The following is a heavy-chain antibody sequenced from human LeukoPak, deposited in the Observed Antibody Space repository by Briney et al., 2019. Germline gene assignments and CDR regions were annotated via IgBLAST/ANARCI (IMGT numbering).Heavy chain of an antibody. CDR1: GGSISSGDYY. Sequence: SQTLSLTCTVSGGSISSGDYYWSWIRQPPGKGLEWIGYIYYSGSTYYNPSLKSRVAISVDTSKNQFSLKLSSVTAADTAVYYCAREGGIAAELDYWGQGTLVTVSS. CDR2: IYYSGST. CDR3: AREGGIAAELDY. J-gene: IGHJ4*02. D-gene: IGHD6-13*01. V-gene: IGHV4-30-4*08.